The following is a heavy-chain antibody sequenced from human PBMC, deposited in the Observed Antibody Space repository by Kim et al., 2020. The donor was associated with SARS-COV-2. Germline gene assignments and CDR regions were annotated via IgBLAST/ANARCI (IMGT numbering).Heavy chain of an antibody. J-gene: IGHJ4*02. D-gene: IGHD3-22*01. V-gene: IGHV1-8*01. CDR1: GYTFTSYD. CDR3: ARGFASIYYYDSSGYYGY. CDR2: MNPNSGNT. Sequence: ASVKVSCKASGYTFTSYDINWVRQATGQGLEWMGWMNPNSGNTGYAQKFQGRVTMTRNTSISTAYMELSSLRSEDTAVYYCARGFASIYYYDSSGYYGYWGQGTLGTVSS.